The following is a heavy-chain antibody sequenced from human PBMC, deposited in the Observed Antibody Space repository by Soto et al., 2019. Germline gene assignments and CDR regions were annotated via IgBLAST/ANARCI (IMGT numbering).Heavy chain of an antibody. Sequence: SDTLSLTCTVSGGSISSSSYYWGWIRQPPGKGLEWIGSIYYSGSTYYNPSLKSRVTISVDTSKKQFSLKLSSVTAADTAVYYCAGGSNVDYSGLDXWGQGTMVTVSX. V-gene: IGHV4-39*01. CDR2: IYYSGST. CDR3: AGGSNVDYSGLDX. CDR1: GGSISSSSYY. D-gene: IGHD3-10*01. J-gene: IGHJ4*02.